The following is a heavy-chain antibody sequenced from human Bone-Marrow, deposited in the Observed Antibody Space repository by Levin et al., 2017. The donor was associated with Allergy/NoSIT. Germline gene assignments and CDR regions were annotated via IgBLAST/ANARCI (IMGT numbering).Heavy chain of an antibody. CDR2: ISSSSRHI. Sequence: GGSLRLSCAASGFTFLSYTMAWVRQAPGKGLEWFSSISSSSRHIYYADSLKGRFTISRDNAKNSLYLQMSSLRVEDTAVYYCARGLRGMATITGVHSWGQGTLVTVSS. CDR3: ARGLRGMATITGVHS. CDR1: GFTFLSYT. V-gene: IGHV3-21*01. D-gene: IGHD5-24*01. J-gene: IGHJ4*02.